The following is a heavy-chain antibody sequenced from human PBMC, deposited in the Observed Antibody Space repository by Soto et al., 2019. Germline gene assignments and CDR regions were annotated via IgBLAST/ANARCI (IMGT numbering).Heavy chain of an antibody. Sequence: ASVKVSCKASGYTFTGYYMHWVRQAPGQGLEWMGWINPNSGGTNYAQKFQGWVTMTRDTSISTAYMELSRLRSDDTAVYYCARVKIPNCTNGVCYYYYGMDVWGQGTTVTV. J-gene: IGHJ6*02. CDR2: INPNSGGT. CDR3: ARVKIPNCTNGVCYYYYGMDV. D-gene: IGHD2-8*01. CDR1: GYTFTGYY. V-gene: IGHV1-2*04.